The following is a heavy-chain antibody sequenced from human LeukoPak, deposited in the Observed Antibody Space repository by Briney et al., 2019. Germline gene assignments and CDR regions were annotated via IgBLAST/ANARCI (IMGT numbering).Heavy chain of an antibody. D-gene: IGHD1-1*01. CDR3: ARLYWNLHYFDY. V-gene: IGHV4-4*09. J-gene: IGHJ4*02. Sequence: SETLSLTCTVSGGSTSSYYWSWIRQPPGKRLQWIGYIHTSGSTNYNPSLKSRVTISLGTSKKQFSLKLSSVTAADTAVYYCARLYWNLHYFDYWGQGALVTVSS. CDR1: GGSTSSYY. CDR2: IHTSGST.